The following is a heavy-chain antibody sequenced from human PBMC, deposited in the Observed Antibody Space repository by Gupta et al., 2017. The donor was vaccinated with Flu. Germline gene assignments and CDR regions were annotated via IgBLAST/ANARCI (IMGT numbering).Heavy chain of an antibody. CDR3: AKDRALRYYYGMDV. V-gene: IGHV3-23*01. CDR2: ISGSGGST. Sequence: GKGLEWVSAISGSGGSTYYADSVKGRFTISRDNSKNTLYLQMNSLRAEDTGVYYCAKDRALRYYYGMDVWGQGTKV. D-gene: IGHD3-10*01. J-gene: IGHJ6*02.